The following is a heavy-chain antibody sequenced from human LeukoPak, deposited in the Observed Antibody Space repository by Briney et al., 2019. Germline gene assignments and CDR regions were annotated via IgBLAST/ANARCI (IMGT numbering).Heavy chain of an antibody. CDR2: IWYDGNIK. Sequence: GGSLRLSCAASGFTFSSYAMSWVRQAPGKGLEWVAVIWYDGNIKFYADSVKGRFTISRDNSKNTLYLEMNSLRAEDTAVYYCARETHLVPDYWGQGTLVTVSS. CDR3: ARETHLVPDY. D-gene: IGHD6-13*01. J-gene: IGHJ4*02. CDR1: GFTFSSYA. V-gene: IGHV3-33*08.